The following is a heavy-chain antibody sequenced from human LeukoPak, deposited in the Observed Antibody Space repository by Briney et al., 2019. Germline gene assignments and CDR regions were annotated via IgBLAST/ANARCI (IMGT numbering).Heavy chain of an antibody. Sequence: GGSLRLSCAASGFTFISFWMSWVRRAPGKGLEWVANIKQDGSEKNYVDSVKGRFTISRDNAKNSLYLQMNSLRAEDTAVYYCEGGSGWIFYSWGQGTLVTVSS. V-gene: IGHV3-7*01. D-gene: IGHD6-19*01. J-gene: IGHJ1*01. CDR1: GFTFISFW. CDR3: EGGSGWIFYS. CDR2: IKQDGSEK.